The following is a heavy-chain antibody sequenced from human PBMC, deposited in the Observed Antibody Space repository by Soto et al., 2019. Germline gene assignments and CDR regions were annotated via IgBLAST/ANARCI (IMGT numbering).Heavy chain of an antibody. CDR2: FYSSGYT. V-gene: IGHV4-39*07. Sequence: SETLSLTCTVSGGSISSSSYYWGWIRQPPGKGLEWIGSFYSSGYTYYNPSLKSRVTISVDTSKNQFSLKLSSVTAADTAVYYCARDWGYSGSNRYYYGMEVWGQGNTVTVAS. J-gene: IGHJ6*02. CDR3: ARDWGYSGSNRYYYGMEV. D-gene: IGHD1-26*01. CDR1: GGSISSSSYY.